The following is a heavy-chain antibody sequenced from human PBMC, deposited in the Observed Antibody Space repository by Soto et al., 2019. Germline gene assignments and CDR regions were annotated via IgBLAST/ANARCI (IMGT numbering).Heavy chain of an antibody. J-gene: IGHJ4*02. CDR2: INPDGSSG. CDR3: ASEGRAGGTDY. Sequence: EVRLVESGGDLVQPGGSLRLSCAASGYTFSNFWIHWVRQAPGKGLVWVSRINPDGSSGGYADSVKGRFTISRDNAKNTLFLQMNSLRVEDTAVYYCASEGRAGGTDYWGQGTLVTVSS. V-gene: IGHV3-74*01. CDR1: GYTFSNFW. D-gene: IGHD1-26*01.